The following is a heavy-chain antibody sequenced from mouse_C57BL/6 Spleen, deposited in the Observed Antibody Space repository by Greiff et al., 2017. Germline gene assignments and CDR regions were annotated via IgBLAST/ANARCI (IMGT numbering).Heavy chain of an antibody. CDR3: TREGYGSSYFDY. J-gene: IGHJ2*01. D-gene: IGHD1-1*01. Sequence: EVHLVESGEGLVKPGGSLKLSCAASGFTFSSYAMSWVRQTPEKRLEWVAYISSGGDYIYYADTVKGRFTISRDNARNTLYLQISSLKSEDTAMYYCTREGYGSSYFDYWGQGTTLTVSS. V-gene: IGHV5-9-1*02. CDR1: GFTFSSYA. CDR2: ISSGGDYI.